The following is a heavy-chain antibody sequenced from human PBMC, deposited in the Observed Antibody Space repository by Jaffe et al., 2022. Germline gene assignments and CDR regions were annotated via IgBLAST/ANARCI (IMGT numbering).Heavy chain of an antibody. CDR1: GFTFSSYS. Sequence: EVQLVESGGGLVKPGGSLRLSCAASGFTFSSYSMNWVRQAPGKGLEWVSSISSSSSYIYYADSVKGRFTISRDNAKNSLYLQMNSLRAEDTAVYYCARGKGGSGSYSPFDSWGQGTLVTVSS. V-gene: IGHV3-21*01. J-gene: IGHJ4*02. CDR3: ARGKGGSGSYSPFDS. CDR2: ISSSSSYI. D-gene: IGHD3-10*01.